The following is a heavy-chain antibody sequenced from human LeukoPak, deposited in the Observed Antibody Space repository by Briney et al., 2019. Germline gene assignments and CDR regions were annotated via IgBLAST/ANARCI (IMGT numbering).Heavy chain of an antibody. J-gene: IGHJ4*02. CDR1: GDSISNYY. Sequence: PSETLSLTCTVSGDSISNYYWSWIRQPAGKGLEWIGRIYTSGSTNYNPSLKSRVSMSVDTSKNQFSLKLSSVTAADTAVYYCARVSLVRGAPDYYFDYWGQGTLVTVSS. CDR2: IYTSGST. CDR3: ARVSLVRGAPDYYFDY. V-gene: IGHV4-4*07. D-gene: IGHD3-10*01.